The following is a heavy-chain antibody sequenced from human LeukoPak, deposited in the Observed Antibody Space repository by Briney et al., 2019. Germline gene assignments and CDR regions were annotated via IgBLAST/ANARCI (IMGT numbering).Heavy chain of an antibody. CDR3: AKDLLSSSFGLDY. D-gene: IGHD6-6*01. V-gene: IGHV3-23*01. J-gene: IGHJ4*02. Sequence: GGSLRLSCAASGFTFSSYAMSWVRQAPGEGLEWVSAISGSGGSTYYADSVKGRFTISRDNSKNTLYLQMNSLRAEDTAVYYCAKDLLSSSFGLDYWGQGTLVTVSS. CDR2: ISGSGGST. CDR1: GFTFSSYA.